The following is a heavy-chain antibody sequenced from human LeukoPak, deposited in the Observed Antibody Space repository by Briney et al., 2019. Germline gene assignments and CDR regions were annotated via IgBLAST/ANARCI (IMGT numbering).Heavy chain of an antibody. CDR2: IYYSGST. D-gene: IGHD3-9*01. CDR1: GGPISSYY. J-gene: IGHJ4*02. V-gene: IGHV4-39*01. CDR3: ASITLTGSYYFDY. Sequence: PSETLSLTCTVSGGPISSYYWSWIRQPPGKGLEWIGSIYYSGSTYYNPSLKSRVTISVDTSKNQFSLKLSSVTAADTAVYYCASITLTGSYYFDYWGQGTLVTVSS.